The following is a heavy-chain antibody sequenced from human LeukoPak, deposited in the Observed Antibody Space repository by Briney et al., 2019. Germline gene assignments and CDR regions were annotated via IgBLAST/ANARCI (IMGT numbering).Heavy chain of an antibody. CDR1: GYTFTGYY. CDR3: ARIGGGWENYFDY. J-gene: IGHJ4*02. CDR2: INAGNGNT. D-gene: IGHD1-26*01. Sequence: GASVKVSCKASGYTFTGYYMHWVRQAPGQRLEWMGWINAGNGNTKYSQKFQGRVTITRDTSASTAYMELSSLRSEDTAVYYCARIGGGWENYFDYWGQGTLVTVSS. V-gene: IGHV1-3*01.